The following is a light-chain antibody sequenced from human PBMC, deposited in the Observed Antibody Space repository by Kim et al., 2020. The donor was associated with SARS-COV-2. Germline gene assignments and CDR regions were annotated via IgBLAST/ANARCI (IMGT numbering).Light chain of an antibody. V-gene: IGLV3-1*01. CDR2: QDT. CDR3: QAWDSITVV. Sequence: VSPGQTASITCSGDKLGNKYACWYQQNPGQSPVLVIYQDTKRPSGIPERFSGSNSGNTATLTISGTQAMDEGDYYCQAWDSITVVFGGGTQLTVL. CDR1: KLGNKY. J-gene: IGLJ2*01.